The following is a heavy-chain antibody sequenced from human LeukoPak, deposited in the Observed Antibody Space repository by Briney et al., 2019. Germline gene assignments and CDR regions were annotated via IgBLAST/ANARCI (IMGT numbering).Heavy chain of an antibody. CDR2: IYTSGST. J-gene: IGHJ3*02. Sequence: SETLSLTCTVSGGSISSSAYYWSWIRQPPGKGLEWIGYIYTSGSTNYNPSLKSRVTISVDTSKNQFSLKLSSVTAADTAVYYCARLRARGAFDIWGQGTMVTVSS. D-gene: IGHD3-10*01. V-gene: IGHV4-61*05. CDR1: GGSISSSAYY. CDR3: ARLRARGAFDI.